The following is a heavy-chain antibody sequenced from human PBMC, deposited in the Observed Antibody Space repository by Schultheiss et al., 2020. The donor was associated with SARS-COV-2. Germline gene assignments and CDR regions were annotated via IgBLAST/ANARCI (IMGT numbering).Heavy chain of an antibody. CDR3: ARHGTTSNPFDY. CDR1: GYTFTGYY. V-gene: IGHV1-2*02. J-gene: IGHJ4*02. Sequence: ASVKVSCKASGYTFTGYYMHWVRQAPGQGLEWMGWINPNSGGTNYAQKFQGRVTMTTDTSTSTAYMELRSLRSDDTAVYYCARHGTTSNPFDYWGQGTLVTVSS. CDR2: INPNSGGT. D-gene: IGHD1-1*01.